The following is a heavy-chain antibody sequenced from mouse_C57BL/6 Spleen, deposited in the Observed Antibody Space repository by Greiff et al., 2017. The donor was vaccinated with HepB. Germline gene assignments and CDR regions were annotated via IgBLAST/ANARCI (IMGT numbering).Heavy chain of an antibody. CDR2: IDPEDGET. J-gene: IGHJ3*01. V-gene: IGHV14-2*01. Sequence: EVQLQQSGAELVKPGASVKLSCTASGFNIKDYYMHWVKQRTEQGLEWIGRIDPEDGETKYAPKFPGKATITADTSSNTAYLQLSSLTSEDTAVYYCAFIYYGNYEGFAYWGQGTLVTVSA. CDR1: GFNIKDYY. CDR3: AFIYYGNYEGFAY. D-gene: IGHD2-1*01.